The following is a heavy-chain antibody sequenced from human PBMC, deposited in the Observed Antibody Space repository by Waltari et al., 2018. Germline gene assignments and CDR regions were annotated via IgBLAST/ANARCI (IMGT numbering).Heavy chain of an antibody. D-gene: IGHD5-18*01. V-gene: IGHV4-59*01. J-gene: IGHJ2*01. CDR1: GGSISSYY. CDR2: IYYSGST. CDR3: ACSPPKQLWLSSWYFDL. Sequence: QVQLQESGPGLVKPSETLSLTCPVSGGSISSYYWSWIRPPPGKGLEWIGYIYYSGSTNYNPSLKSRVTISVDTSKNQFSLKLSSVTAADTAVYYCACSPPKQLWLSSWYFDLWGRGTLVTVSS.